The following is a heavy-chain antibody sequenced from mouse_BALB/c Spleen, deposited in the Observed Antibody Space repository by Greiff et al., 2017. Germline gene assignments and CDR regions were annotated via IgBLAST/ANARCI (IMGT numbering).Heavy chain of an antibody. Sequence: EVKVVESGGGLVKPGGSLKLSCAASGFTFSSYAMSWVRQTPEKRLEWVATISSGGSYTYYPDSVKGRFTISRDNAKNTLYLQMSSLRSEDTAMYYCARQGGNYYFDYWGQGTTLTVSS. CDR1: GFTFSSYA. CDR2: ISSGGSYT. CDR3: ARQGGNYYFDY. J-gene: IGHJ2*01. V-gene: IGHV5-9-3*01. D-gene: IGHD2-1*01.